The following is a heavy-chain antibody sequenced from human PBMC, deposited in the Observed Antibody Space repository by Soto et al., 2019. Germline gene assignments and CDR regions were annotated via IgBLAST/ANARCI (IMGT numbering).Heavy chain of an antibody. CDR3: ARDVLRYFDWSLRDAFDI. J-gene: IGHJ3*02. V-gene: IGHV1-18*01. CDR1: GYTFTSYG. CDR2: ISAYNGNT. D-gene: IGHD3-9*01. Sequence: ASVKVSCKDSGYTFTSYGISWVRQAPGQGLEWMGWISAYNGNTNYAQKLQGGVTMTTDTSTSTAYMELRSLRSDDTAVYYCARDVLRYFDWSLRDAFDIWGQGTMVTVSS.